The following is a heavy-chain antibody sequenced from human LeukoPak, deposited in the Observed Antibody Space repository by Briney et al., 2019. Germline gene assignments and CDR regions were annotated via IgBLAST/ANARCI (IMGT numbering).Heavy chain of an antibody. V-gene: IGHV3-30-3*01. Sequence: GGSLRLSCAASGFSFNSYAMHWARQAPGKGLEWVAVISYDGSNKDYADSVKGRFTISRDKSKSTLYLQMNSLRPEDTAVYYCARALDSSGWNGRDYWGQGTLVTVSS. D-gene: IGHD6-19*01. CDR1: GFSFNSYA. CDR2: ISYDGSNK. CDR3: ARALDSSGWNGRDY. J-gene: IGHJ4*02.